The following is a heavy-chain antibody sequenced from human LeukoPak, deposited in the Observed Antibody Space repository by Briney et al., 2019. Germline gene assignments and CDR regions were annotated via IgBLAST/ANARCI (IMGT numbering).Heavy chain of an antibody. V-gene: IGHV4-59*01. CDR1: GGSISSYY. D-gene: IGHD5-18*01. CDR2: IYYSGST. Sequence: SETLSLTCTVSGGSISSYYWSWIRQPPGKGLEWIGYIYYSGSTNYNPSLKSRVTISVDTSKNQFSLKLSSATAADTAVYYCARRRGYSYDYWGQGTLVTVSS. CDR3: ARRRGYSYDY. J-gene: IGHJ4*02.